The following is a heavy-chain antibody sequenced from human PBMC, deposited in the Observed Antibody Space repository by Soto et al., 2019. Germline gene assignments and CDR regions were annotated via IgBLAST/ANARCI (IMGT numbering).Heavy chain of an antibody. CDR1: GYTFTGYY. CDR3: ARGHYGSGSGGDAFDI. V-gene: IGHV1-2*04. Sequence: ASVKVSCKASGYTFTGYYMHWVRQAPGQGLEWMGWINPNSGGTNYAQKFQGWVTMTRDTSISTAYMELSRLRSDDTAVYYCARGHYGSGSGGDAFDIWGQGTMVTVSS. J-gene: IGHJ3*02. D-gene: IGHD3-10*01. CDR2: INPNSGGT.